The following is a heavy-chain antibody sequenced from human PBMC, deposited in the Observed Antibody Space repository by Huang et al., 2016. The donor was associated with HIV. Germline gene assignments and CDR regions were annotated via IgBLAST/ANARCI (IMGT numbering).Heavy chain of an antibody. J-gene: IGHJ3*02. CDR1: GFSLSRYS. Sequence: EEQLVESGGGLVKPGGSLRLSCAVSGFSLSRYSMHWVRQAAGKGLEWVSYISSSSSTRHYADSVKGRFTISRDNAKNLLYLQMHSLRAEDTAIYYCARDRFGWIQPTEPFYIWGQGTLVSVSS. V-gene: IGHV3-48*01. CDR2: ISSSSSTR. D-gene: IGHD5-18*01. CDR3: ARDRFGWIQPTEPFYI.